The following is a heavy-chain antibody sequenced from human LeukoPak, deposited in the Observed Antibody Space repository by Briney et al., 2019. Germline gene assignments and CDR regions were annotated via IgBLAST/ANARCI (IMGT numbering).Heavy chain of an antibody. J-gene: IGHJ6*02. V-gene: IGHV1-46*01. CDR2: INPSGGST. CDR3: ARASSIQLWPHHYGMDV. Sequence: GASVKVSCKASGYTFTSYYMHWVRQAPGQGLEWMGIINPSGGSTSYAQKFQGRVTMTRDTSTSTVYMELSSLRSEDTAVYYCARASSIQLWPHHYGMDVWGQGTTVTVSS. CDR1: GYTFTSYY. D-gene: IGHD5-18*01.